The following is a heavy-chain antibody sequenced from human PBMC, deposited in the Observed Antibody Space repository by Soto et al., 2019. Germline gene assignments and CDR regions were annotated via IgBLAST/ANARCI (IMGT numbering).Heavy chain of an antibody. D-gene: IGHD5-12*01. J-gene: IGHJ5*02. CDR1: GGSISSYY. V-gene: IGHV4-59*01. CDR2: IYYSGST. CDR3: ARRDGYIYNWFDP. Sequence: SETLSLTCTVSGGSISSYYWSWIRQPPGKGLEWIGYIYYSGSTNYNPSLKSRATISVDTSKNQFSLKLSSVTAADTAVYYCARRDGYIYNWFDPWGQGTLVTVSS.